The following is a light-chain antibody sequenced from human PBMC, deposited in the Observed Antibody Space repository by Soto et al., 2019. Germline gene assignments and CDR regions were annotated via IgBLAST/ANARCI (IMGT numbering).Light chain of an antibody. CDR1: NSDVGSYNR. V-gene: IGLV2-18*01. J-gene: IGLJ1*01. Sequence: QSALTQPPSVSGSPGQSVTISCTGSNSDVGSYNRLSWYQQPPGTAPKLMIYEVSNRPSGVPDRFSGSKSGNTASLTISGLQAEDEADYYCTLYTSRSTYVFGTGTRSPS. CDR2: EVS. CDR3: TLYTSRSTYV.